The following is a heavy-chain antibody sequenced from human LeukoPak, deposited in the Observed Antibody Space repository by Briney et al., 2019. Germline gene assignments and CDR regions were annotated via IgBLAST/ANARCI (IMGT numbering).Heavy chain of an antibody. CDR1: GFTFSSYA. D-gene: IGHD6-6*01. CDR2: ISYDGSNK. Sequence: PGGSLRLSCEASGFTFSSYAMHGVRQAPGKGLEGVAVISYDGSNKYYADSVKGRFTISRDNSKNTLYLQMNSLRAEDTAVYYCARAVSSSFDYWGQGTLVTVSS. CDR3: ARAVSSSFDY. J-gene: IGHJ4*02. V-gene: IGHV3-30-3*01.